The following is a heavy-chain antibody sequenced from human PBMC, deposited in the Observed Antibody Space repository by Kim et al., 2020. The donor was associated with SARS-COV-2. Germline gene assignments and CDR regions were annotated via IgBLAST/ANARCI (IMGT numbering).Heavy chain of an antibody. CDR3: ARGQGLITMIVVVVGAFDY. V-gene: IGHV4-31*03. CDR2: IYYSGST. D-gene: IGHD3-22*01. J-gene: IGHJ4*02. CDR1: GGSISSGGYY. Sequence: SETLSLTCTVSGGSISSGGYYWSWIRQHPGKGLEWIGYIYYSGSTYYNPSLKGRVNISVDTSKNQFSLKLSSVTAADTAVYYCARGQGLITMIVVVVGAFDYWGQGPLVTVSS.